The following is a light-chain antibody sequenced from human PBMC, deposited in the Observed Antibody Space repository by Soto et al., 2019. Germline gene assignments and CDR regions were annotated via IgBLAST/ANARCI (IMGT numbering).Light chain of an antibody. J-gene: IGKJ5*01. CDR2: DVS. Sequence: DIHMTQSPSTLSASVGDRVSITCRASQNVSTWLAWYQHKPRKAPKLLLFDVSNLESGVPSRFSGSGSGTEFTLTISSLQPEDFATYYCQQHNSYPITFGQGTRLEIK. V-gene: IGKV1-5*01. CDR3: QQHNSYPIT. CDR1: QNVSTW.